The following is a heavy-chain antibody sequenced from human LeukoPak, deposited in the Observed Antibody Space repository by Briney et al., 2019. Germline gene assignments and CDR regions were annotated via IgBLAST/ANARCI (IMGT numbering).Heavy chain of an antibody. CDR2: FYNSGST. Sequence: SETLSLTCTISGGSISSGTYYWGWIRQPPGKGLEWIGSFYNSGSTYYNPSLKSRVTISVDGSKNQFSLNLTSVTAADTAVYYCARAHFVRESLAAAGHDYWGQGTLVTVSS. CDR1: GGSISSGTYY. D-gene: IGHD6-13*01. V-gene: IGHV4-39*07. CDR3: ARAHFVRESLAAAGHDY. J-gene: IGHJ4*02.